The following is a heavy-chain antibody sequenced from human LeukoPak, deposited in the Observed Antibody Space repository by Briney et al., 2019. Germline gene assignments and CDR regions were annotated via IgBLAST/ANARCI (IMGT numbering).Heavy chain of an antibody. CDR1: GFMFSSNW. V-gene: IGHV3-53*01. D-gene: IGHD3-10*01. J-gene: IGHJ3*02. CDR3: TREDRSRGIFDI. CDR2: IYRDENT. Sequence: GGSLRLSCAASGFMFSSNWMSWVRLAPGKGLEWVSAIYRDENTFYAGSVQGRFTISRDNSKNTLYLQMNSLRVEDTAVYYCTREDRSRGIFDIWGQGTMVIVSS.